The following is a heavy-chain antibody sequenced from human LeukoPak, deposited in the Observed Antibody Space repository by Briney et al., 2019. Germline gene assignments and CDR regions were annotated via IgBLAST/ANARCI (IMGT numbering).Heavy chain of an antibody. J-gene: IGHJ4*02. D-gene: IGHD3-10*01. CDR2: IYYSGST. CDR3: ARERGSGSYQGYFDY. Sequence: SQTLSLTCTVSGGSISSGGYYWSWIRQHPGKGLEWIGYIYYSGSTYYNPSLKSRVTISVDTSKNQFSLKLSSVTAADTAVYYCARERGSGSYQGYFDYWGQGTLVTVSS. V-gene: IGHV4-31*03. CDR1: GGSISSGGYY.